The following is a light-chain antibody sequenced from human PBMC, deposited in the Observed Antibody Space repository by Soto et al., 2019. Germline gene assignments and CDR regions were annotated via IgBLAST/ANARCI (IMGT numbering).Light chain of an antibody. J-gene: IGLJ2*01. CDR1: SSNIGAGYD. CDR2: GNS. CDR3: QSYDSSLSGPV. V-gene: IGLV1-40*01. Sequence: QSVLTQPPSVSGAPGRRVTISSTGSSSNIGAGYDVHWYQQLPGTAPKLLIYGNSNRPSGVPDRFSGSKSGTSASLAITGLQAEDEADYYCQSYDSSLSGPVFGGGTKLTVL.